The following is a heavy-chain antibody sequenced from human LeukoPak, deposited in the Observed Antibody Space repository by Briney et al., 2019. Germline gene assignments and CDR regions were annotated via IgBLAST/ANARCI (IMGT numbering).Heavy chain of an antibody. CDR3: ARGPRHPTYYYDYGMDV. V-gene: IGHV3-30-3*01. CDR2: MSYDGSSR. J-gene: IGHJ6*02. Sequence: GGSLRLSCAASGFTFSSYEMHWVRQAPGKGLEWVAAMSYDGSSRYYADSVKGRLTISRDNSKNTLYLQMNSLRVEDTAVFHCARGPRHPTYYYDYGMDVRGQGTTVTVSS. CDR1: GFTFSSYE.